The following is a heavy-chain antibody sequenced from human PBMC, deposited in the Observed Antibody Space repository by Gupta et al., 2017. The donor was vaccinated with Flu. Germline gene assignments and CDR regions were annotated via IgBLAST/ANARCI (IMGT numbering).Heavy chain of an antibody. CDR3: ASLGGCSSTSCYRQYYYYGMDV. CDR1: GGSFSGYY. D-gene: IGHD2-2*01. V-gene: IGHV4-34*01. J-gene: IGHJ6*02. Sequence: QVQLQQWGAGLLKPSETLSLTCAVYGGSFSGYYWSWIRQPPGKGLEWIGEINHSGSTNYNPSLKSRVTISVDTSKNQFSLKLSSVTAADTAVYYCASLGGCSSTSCYRQYYYYGMDVWGQGTTVTVSS. CDR2: INHSGST.